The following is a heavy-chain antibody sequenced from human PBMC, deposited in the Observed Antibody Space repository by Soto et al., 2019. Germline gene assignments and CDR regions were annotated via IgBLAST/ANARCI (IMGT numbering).Heavy chain of an antibody. J-gene: IGHJ6*02. Sequence: GGSLRLSCATSGITFNTYPMTWVRQAPGKGLEWVSSISSTAGRTSSYADSVKGRFAISRDFSDNTVYLQMNNLRVDDTAVYFCAKGVLSFHYGMEVWGQGTTVTVSS. D-gene: IGHD3-10*01. CDR1: GITFNTYP. CDR3: AKGVLSFHYGMEV. CDR2: ISSTAGRTS. V-gene: IGHV3-23*01.